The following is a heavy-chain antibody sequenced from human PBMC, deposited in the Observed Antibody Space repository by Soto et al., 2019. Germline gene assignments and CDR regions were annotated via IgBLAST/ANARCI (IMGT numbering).Heavy chain of an antibody. CDR2: IYYSGST. CDR1: GGSISTGGYY. CDR3: ARGRSVTLFDN. Sequence: QVQLQESGPGLVKPSQTLSLTCTVSGGSISTGGYYWTWIRQPPGKGLEWIGYIYYSGSTYYNPSLKSRVTISVDTSKNQFSLKLSSVTAADTAVYYCARGRSVTLFDNWGQGTLVTVSS. D-gene: IGHD4-17*01. J-gene: IGHJ4*02. V-gene: IGHV4-31*03.